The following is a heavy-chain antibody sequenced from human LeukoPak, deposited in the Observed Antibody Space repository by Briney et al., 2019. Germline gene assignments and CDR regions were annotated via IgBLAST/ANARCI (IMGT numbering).Heavy chain of an antibody. CDR2: ITSSSYI. Sequence: PGGSLRLSCAASGFTFSSYAMSWVRQAPGKGLEWVSSITSSSYIYYADSVKGRFTISRDNAKNSLYLQMNSLRAEDTAVYYCARDSPSGSYYYFDYWGQGTMVTVSS. V-gene: IGHV3-21*01. J-gene: IGHJ4*02. D-gene: IGHD1-26*01. CDR3: ARDSPSGSYYYFDY. CDR1: GFTFSSYA.